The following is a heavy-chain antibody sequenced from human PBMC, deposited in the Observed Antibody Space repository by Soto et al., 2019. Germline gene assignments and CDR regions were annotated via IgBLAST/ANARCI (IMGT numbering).Heavy chain of an antibody. Sequence: XSVKVTFKASGYTFTSYAMHWLRQAPGQRLEWMGWINAGNGNTKYSQKFQGRVTITRDTSASTAYMELSSLRSEDTAVYYCARGIAPYYFDYWGQRTLVTVSS. CDR2: INAGNGNT. V-gene: IGHV1-3*01. J-gene: IGHJ4*02. CDR1: GYTFTSYA. D-gene: IGHD6-13*01. CDR3: ARGIAPYYFDY.